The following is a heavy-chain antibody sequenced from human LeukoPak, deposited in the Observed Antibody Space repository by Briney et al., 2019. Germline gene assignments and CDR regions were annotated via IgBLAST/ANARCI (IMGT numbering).Heavy chain of an antibody. Sequence: GGSLRLSCAASGFTFSSDSMNWVHRAPGKGLERVSSISSSSSYIYYADSVKGRFTISRDNAKNSLYLQMNSLRAEDTAVYYCARDLRVGATRYAFDIWGQGTMVTVSS. V-gene: IGHV3-21*01. J-gene: IGHJ3*02. CDR3: ARDLRVGATRYAFDI. D-gene: IGHD1-26*01. CDR2: ISSSSSYI. CDR1: GFTFSSDS.